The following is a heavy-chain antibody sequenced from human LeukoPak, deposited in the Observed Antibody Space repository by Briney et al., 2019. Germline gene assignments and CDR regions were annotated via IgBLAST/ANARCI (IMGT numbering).Heavy chain of an antibody. CDR3: ARAPVTSCRGAYCYPFDY. CDR1: GFNFSDYG. CDR2: TSSSDAGT. Sequence: PGGTLRLSCAASGFNFSDYGMSWVRQAPGKGLEWVSATSSSDAGTYYADSVRGLFTISRDNSKNTLYLQMNSLRLEDAAVYFCARAPVTSCRGAYCYPFDYWGQGTQVTVSS. D-gene: IGHD2-21*01. V-gene: IGHV3-23*01. J-gene: IGHJ4*02.